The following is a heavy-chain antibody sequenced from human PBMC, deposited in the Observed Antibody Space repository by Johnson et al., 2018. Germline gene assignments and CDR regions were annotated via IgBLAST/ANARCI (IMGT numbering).Heavy chain of an antibody. D-gene: IGHD1-26*01. V-gene: IGHV3-33*05. CDR1: GFTFTNYD. CDR2: IKFDGSDK. CDR3: AREGLLVGANPLDY. Sequence: QDQLVQSWGGVVQPGRSLRLSCAASGFTFTNYDMHWVRQAPGTGLEWVAVIKFDGSDKYNADSGRGRFTVSRDNSKNTLYLQMNSLSAEDTAVYYCAREGLLVGANPLDYWGQGTLVTVSS. J-gene: IGHJ4*02.